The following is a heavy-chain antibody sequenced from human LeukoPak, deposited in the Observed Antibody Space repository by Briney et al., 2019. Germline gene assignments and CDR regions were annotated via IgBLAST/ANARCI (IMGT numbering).Heavy chain of an antibody. CDR1: GGSISSYY. V-gene: IGHV4-59*12. CDR3: ARSSMVRGVIISGMDY. D-gene: IGHD3-10*01. J-gene: IGHJ4*02. Sequence: SETLSLTCTVSGGSISSYYWSWIRQPPGKGLEWIGYIYYSGSTNYNPSLKSRVTISVDTSKNQFSLKLSSVTAADTAVYYCARSSMVRGVIISGMDYWGQGTLVTVSS. CDR2: IYYSGST.